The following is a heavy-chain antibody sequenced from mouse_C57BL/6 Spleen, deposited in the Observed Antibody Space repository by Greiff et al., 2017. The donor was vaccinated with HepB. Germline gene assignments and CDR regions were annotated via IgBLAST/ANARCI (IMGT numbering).Heavy chain of an antibody. CDR1: GYTFTSYW. V-gene: IGHV1-50*01. D-gene: IGHD2-5*01. Sequence: QVQLQQPGAELVKPGASVKLSCKASGYTFTSYWMQWVKQRPGQGLEWIGEIDPSDSYTNYNQKFKGKATLTVDTSSITAYMQLSSLTSEDSAVYYCATSNPFAYWGQGTLVTVSA. J-gene: IGHJ3*01. CDR3: ATSNPFAY. CDR2: IDPSDSYT.